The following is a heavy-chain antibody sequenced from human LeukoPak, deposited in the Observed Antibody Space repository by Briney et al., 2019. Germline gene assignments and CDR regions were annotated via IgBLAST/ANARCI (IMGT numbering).Heavy chain of an antibody. J-gene: IGHJ4*02. D-gene: IGHD2-15*01. CDR3: AKKDGRSGLGYSGYFDY. CDR1: GFTFSSYS. V-gene: IGHV3-21*01. CDR2: ISSSSSYI. Sequence: PGESLRLSCAASGFTFSSYSMNWVRQAPGKGLEWVSSISSSSSYIYYADSVKGRFTISRDNAKNSLYLQMNSLRAEDTAVYYCAKKDGRSGLGYSGYFDYWGQGTLVTVSS.